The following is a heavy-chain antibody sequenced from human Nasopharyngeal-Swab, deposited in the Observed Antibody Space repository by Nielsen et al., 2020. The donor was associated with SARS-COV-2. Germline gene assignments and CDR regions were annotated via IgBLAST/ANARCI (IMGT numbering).Heavy chain of an antibody. CDR1: GFTFSNAW. V-gene: IGHV3-15*01. J-gene: IGHJ4*02. CDR2: IKSKTDGGTT. Sequence: GESLKIYCAASGFTFSNAWMSWVRQAPGKGLEWVVRIKSKTDGGTTDYAAPVKGRFTISRDDSKNTLYLQMNSLKTEDTAVYYCTTQRLGSTFYYFDYWGQGTLVTVSS. D-gene: IGHD5/OR15-5a*01. CDR3: TTQRLGSTFYYFDY.